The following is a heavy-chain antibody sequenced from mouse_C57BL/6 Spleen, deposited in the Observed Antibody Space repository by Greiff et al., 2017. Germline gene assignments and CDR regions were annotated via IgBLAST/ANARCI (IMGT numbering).Heavy chain of an antibody. V-gene: IGHV1-42*01. CDR2: INPSTGGT. CDR3: AKPYGSGYRFAY. D-gene: IGHD1-1*01. CDR1: GYSFTGYY. J-gene: IGHJ3*01. Sequence: VQLQQSGPELVKPGASVKISCKASGYSFTGYYMNWVKQSPEKSLEWIGEINPSTGGTTYNQKFKAKATLTVDKSSSTAYMQLKSLTYEDSAVYYCAKPYGSGYRFAYWGQGTLVTVSA.